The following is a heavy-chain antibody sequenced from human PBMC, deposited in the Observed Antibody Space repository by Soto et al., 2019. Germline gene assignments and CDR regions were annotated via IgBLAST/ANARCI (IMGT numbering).Heavy chain of an antibody. V-gene: IGHV3-43*01. J-gene: IGHJ4*02. CDR1: GFTFDDYT. CDR3: AKRAQGASYVWGSYRYYFDY. Sequence: GGSLRLSCAASGFTFDDYTMHWVRQAPGKGLEWVSLISWDGGSTYYADSVKGRFTISRDNSKNSLYLQMNSLRTEDTALYYCAKRAQGASYVWGSYRYYFDYWGQGTLVTVSS. CDR2: ISWDGGST. D-gene: IGHD3-16*02.